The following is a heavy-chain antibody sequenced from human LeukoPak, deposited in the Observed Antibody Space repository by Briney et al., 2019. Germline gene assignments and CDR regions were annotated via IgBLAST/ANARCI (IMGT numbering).Heavy chain of an antibody. D-gene: IGHD3-10*01. CDR1: GYTFTGYY. CDR2: INPNSGGT. CDR3: ARNHFSGSYDHWFDP. Sequence: WASVKVSCKASGYTFTGYYMHWVRQAPGQGLEWMGRINPNSGGTNYAQKFQGRVTMTRDTSISTAYMELSRLRSDDTAVYYCARNHFSGSYDHWFDPWGQGTLVTVSP. J-gene: IGHJ5*02. V-gene: IGHV1-2*06.